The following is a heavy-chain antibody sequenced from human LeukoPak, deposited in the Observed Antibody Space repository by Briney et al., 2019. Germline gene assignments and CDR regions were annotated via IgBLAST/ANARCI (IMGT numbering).Heavy chain of an antibody. J-gene: IGHJ4*02. CDR2: IYYSGST. CDR3: ARDVLLWFGETTENYFDY. CDR1: GGSISSGGYY. Sequence: SETLSLTCTVSGGSISSGGYYWSWICQHPGKGLEWIGYIYYSGSTYYNPSLKSRVTISVDTSKNQFSLKLSSVTAADTAVYYCARDVLLWFGETTENYFDYWGQGTLVTVSS. D-gene: IGHD3-10*01. V-gene: IGHV4-31*03.